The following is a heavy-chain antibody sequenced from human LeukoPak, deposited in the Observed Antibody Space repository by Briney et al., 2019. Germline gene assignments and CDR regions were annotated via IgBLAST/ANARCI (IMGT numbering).Heavy chain of an antibody. D-gene: IGHD2-2*03. CDR1: GGSISSGGYS. CDR2: IYHSGST. V-gene: IGHV4-30-2*01. Sequence: PSETLSLTCAVSGGSISSGGYSWSWIRQPPGKGLGWIGYIYHSGSTYYNPSLKSRVTISVDRSKNQFSLKLSSVTAADTAVYYCARGVGYCSSTSCYPYYGMDVWGQGTTVTVSS. J-gene: IGHJ6*02. CDR3: ARGVGYCSSTSCYPYYGMDV.